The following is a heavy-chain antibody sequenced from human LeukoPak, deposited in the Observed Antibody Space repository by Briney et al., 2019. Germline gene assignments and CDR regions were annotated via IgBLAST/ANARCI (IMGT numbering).Heavy chain of an antibody. CDR1: GFTFSSYS. Sequence: GGSLRLSCAASGFTFSSYSMNWVRQAPGKGLEWVSSISSSSYIYYADSVKGRFTISRDNAKNSLYLQMNSLRAEDTAVYYCARDIGGDIVVVTAIPGIDYWGQGTLVTVSS. V-gene: IGHV3-21*01. J-gene: IGHJ4*02. CDR3: ARDIGGDIVVVTAIPGIDY. CDR2: ISSSSYI. D-gene: IGHD2-21*02.